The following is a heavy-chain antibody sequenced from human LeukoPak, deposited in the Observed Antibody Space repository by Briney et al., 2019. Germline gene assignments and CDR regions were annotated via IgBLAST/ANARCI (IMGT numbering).Heavy chain of an antibody. CDR2: INSDGSST. D-gene: IGHD3-22*01. CDR1: GFTFSSYW. J-gene: IGHJ4*02. CDR3: ARQYYYDSGVY. V-gene: IGHV3-74*01. Sequence: PGGSLRLSCAASGFTFSSYWMHWVRQAPGKGLVWVSRINSDGSSTIYADSVKGRFTISRDNAKNTLYLQMNSLRAEDTAVYYCARQYYYDSGVYWGQGTLVTVSS.